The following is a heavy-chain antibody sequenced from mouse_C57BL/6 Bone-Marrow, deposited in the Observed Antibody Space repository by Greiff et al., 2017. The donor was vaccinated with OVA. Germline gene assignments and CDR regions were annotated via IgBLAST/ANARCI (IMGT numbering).Heavy chain of an antibody. Sequence: QVQLKESGAELVRPGTSVKMSCTASGYTFTNYWIGWAKQRPGHGLEGIGDIYTGGGYTHYNEKMKGKVTLYADNSSSTAYMQFSSLTSEDSAIYYCAREGGFVPFDYWGQGTTRTVSS. CDR2: IYTGGGYT. CDR3: AREGGFVPFDY. CDR1: GYTFTNYW. V-gene: IGHV1-63*01. J-gene: IGHJ2*01.